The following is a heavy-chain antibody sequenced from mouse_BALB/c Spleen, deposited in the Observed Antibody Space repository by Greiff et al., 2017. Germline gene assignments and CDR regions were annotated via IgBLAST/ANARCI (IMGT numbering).Heavy chain of an antibody. Sequence: EVQLQQSGAALVKPGASVKLSCTASGFNIKDTYLHWVKQRPEQGLEWIGRIDPANGNTKYDPKFQGKATLTADTSSNTAYLQLSSLTSEDTAVYYCASAYYGNYVDYAMDYWGQGTSVTVSS. CDR2: IDPANGNT. D-gene: IGHD2-10*01. J-gene: IGHJ4*01. CDR1: GFNIKDTY. V-gene: IGHV14-3*02. CDR3: ASAYYGNYVDYAMDY.